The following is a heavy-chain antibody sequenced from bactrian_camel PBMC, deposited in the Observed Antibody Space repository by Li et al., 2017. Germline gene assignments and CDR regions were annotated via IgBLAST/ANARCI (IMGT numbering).Heavy chain of an antibody. V-gene: IGHV3S1*01. CDR1: GYTSRSNC. Sequence: HVQLVESGGGSVQTGGSLRLSCAVAGYTSRSNCLGWFRRTDEQEREGLAAIVIRDGRTYTADSVQGRFAISQDSTKNTLFLTMNTLKPEDTGMYYCAADGGLSDCSSSFQDYEYNFWGRGTQVTVS. CDR3: AADGGLSDCSSSFQDYEYNF. CDR2: IVIRDGRT. J-gene: IGHJ4*01. D-gene: IGHD1*01.